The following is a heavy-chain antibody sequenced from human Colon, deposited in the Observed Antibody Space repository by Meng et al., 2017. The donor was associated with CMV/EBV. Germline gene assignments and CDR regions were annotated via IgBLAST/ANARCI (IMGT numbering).Heavy chain of an antibody. D-gene: IGHD2-2*01. CDR1: GYTFTSYD. J-gene: IGHJ6*02. CDR2: MNPNSGNT. CDR3: ARGPPAGYCSSTSCYYYYYGMDV. Sequence: ASLMVSCKASGYTFTSYDINWVRQATGQGLEWMGWMNPNSGNTGYAQKCQGRVTMTRNTSISTAYMELSSLRSEDTAVYYCARGPPAGYCSSTSCYYYYYGMDVWGQGTTVTVSS. V-gene: IGHV1-8*01.